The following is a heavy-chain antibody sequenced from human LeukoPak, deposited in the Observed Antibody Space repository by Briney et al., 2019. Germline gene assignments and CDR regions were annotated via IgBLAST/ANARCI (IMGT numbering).Heavy chain of an antibody. CDR3: TREVEGFGVLRSNWFDP. V-gene: IGHV3-53*01. J-gene: IGHJ5*02. CDR2: IYSDGST. D-gene: IGHD3-10*01. CDR1: GFTGSDYH. Sequence: GGSLRLSCAASGFTGSDYHMTWVRQAPGKGLEWVAGIYSDGSTVYADSVKGRFTISRDNLKNTLYLQMNSLRAEDTAVYFCTREVEGFGVLRSNWFDPWGQGTLVTVSS.